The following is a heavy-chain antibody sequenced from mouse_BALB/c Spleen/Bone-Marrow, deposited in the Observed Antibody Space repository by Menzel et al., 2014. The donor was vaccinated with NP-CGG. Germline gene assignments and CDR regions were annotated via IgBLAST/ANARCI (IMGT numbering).Heavy chain of an antibody. CDR1: KFTFSNYW. CDR3: SSRLINWDDYAMDY. J-gene: IGHJ4*01. V-gene: IGHV6-6*02. Sequence: EVKLQESGGGLVQPGGSMKLSCVTSKFTFSNYWMNWVRQSPEKGLEWVAEIRLKSNNYATHYAESVKGRFTISRDDSKSSVYLKMNNLRAEDTGIYYCSSRLINWDDYAMDYWGQGTSVTVSS. CDR2: IRLKSNNYAT. D-gene: IGHD4-1*02.